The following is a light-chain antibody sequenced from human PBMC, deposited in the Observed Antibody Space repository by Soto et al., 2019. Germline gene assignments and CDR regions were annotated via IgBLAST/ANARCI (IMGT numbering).Light chain of an antibody. V-gene: IGKV4-1*01. CDR3: QQYYSTPLT. J-gene: IGKJ4*01. CDR1: QSVLYSSNNKNY. CDR2: WAS. Sequence: DIVMTQSPDSLAVSLGERATINCKSSQSVLYSSNNKNYLAWYQQKPGQPPKLLIYWASTRESGVPDRFSGSGSVTDFTLTISSLQDEDVAVYYCQQYYSTPLTFGGGTKVEIK.